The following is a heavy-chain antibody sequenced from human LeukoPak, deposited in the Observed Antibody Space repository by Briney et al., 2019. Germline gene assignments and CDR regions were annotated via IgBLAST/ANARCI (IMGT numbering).Heavy chain of an antibody. CDR3: ARDQRGAAGTGTFDP. D-gene: IGHD6-13*01. V-gene: IGHV3-21*01. J-gene: IGHJ5*02. CDR2: ISSSSSYI. Sequence: GGSLRLSCAASGFTFSSYSMNWVRQAPGKGLEWVSSISSSSSYIYYADSVKGRFTISRDNAKKSLYLQMNSLRAEETAVYYCARDQRGAAGTGTFDPWGQGTLVTVSS. CDR1: GFTFSSYS.